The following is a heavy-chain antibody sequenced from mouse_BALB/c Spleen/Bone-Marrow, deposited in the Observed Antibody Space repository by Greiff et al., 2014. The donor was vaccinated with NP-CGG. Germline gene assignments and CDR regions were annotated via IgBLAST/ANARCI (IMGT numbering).Heavy chain of an antibody. Sequence: VQLKESGTVLARPGAAVKMSCKASGYTFSNYWMHWVKQRPGQGLEWIGTIYPGSSDTTYNQKFKGKAKLTAVTSTTTAYMELSSLTNEDSAVYYCTTLARNNFDYWGQGTTLTVSS. CDR3: TTLARNNFDY. CDR1: GYTFSNYW. CDR2: IYPGSSDT. J-gene: IGHJ2*01. V-gene: IGHV1-5*01.